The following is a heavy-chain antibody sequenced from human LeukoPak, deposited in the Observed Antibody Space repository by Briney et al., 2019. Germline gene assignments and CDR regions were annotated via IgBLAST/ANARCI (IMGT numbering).Heavy chain of an antibody. D-gene: IGHD1-26*01. CDR1: GFTFSSYG. Sequence: PGGSLRLSCAAPGFTFSSYGMHWVRQAPGKGLEWVAFIRYDGSNKYYADSVKGRLTISRDNAKNSLYLQMNSLRAEDTAVYYCARHEVGTTTILDYWGQGTLVTVSS. J-gene: IGHJ4*02. CDR2: IRYDGSNK. CDR3: ARHEVGTTTILDY. V-gene: IGHV3-30*02.